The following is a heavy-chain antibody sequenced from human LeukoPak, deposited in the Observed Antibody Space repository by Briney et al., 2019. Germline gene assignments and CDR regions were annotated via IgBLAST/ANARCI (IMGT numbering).Heavy chain of an antibody. Sequence: GGSLRLSCAASGFTFSSYWMHWVRQAPGKGLVWVSRINSDGSSTNYADSVKGRFTISRDNSKNTLYLQMNSLRAEDTGVYYCARDGSGSYYPIDYWGQGTLVTVSS. CDR1: GFTFSSYW. CDR2: INSDGSST. CDR3: ARDGSGSYYPIDY. V-gene: IGHV3-74*01. J-gene: IGHJ4*02. D-gene: IGHD3-10*01.